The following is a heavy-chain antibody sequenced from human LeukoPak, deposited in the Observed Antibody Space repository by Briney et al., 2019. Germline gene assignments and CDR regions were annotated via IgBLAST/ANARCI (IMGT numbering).Heavy chain of an antibody. J-gene: IGHJ4*02. Sequence: GGSLRLSCAASGFTFDDYGMSWVRQAPGKGLEWVSGINWNGGSTVYADSVKGRFTISRDNAKNSLYLQMNSLRAEDTALYYCAREYEIGYCSGGSCYSGYWGQGTLVTVSS. D-gene: IGHD2-15*01. CDR2: INWNGGST. CDR3: AREYEIGYCSGGSCYSGY. CDR1: GFTFDDYG. V-gene: IGHV3-20*04.